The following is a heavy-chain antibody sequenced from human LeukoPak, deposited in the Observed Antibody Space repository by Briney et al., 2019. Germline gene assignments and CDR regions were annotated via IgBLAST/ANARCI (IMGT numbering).Heavy chain of an antibody. CDR1: GFTVSSNY. Sequence: GGSLRLSCAASGFTVSSNYMRWVRQAPGKGLEWVSVIYSGGSTYYADSVKGRFTISRDNSKNTLYLQMNSLRAEDTAVYYCAREYYYDSSGHYYFDYWGQGTLATVSS. J-gene: IGHJ4*02. CDR2: IYSGGST. D-gene: IGHD3-22*01. V-gene: IGHV3-53*01. CDR3: AREYYYDSSGHYYFDY.